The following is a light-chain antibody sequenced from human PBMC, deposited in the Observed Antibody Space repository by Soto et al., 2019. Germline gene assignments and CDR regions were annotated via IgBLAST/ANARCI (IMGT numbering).Light chain of an antibody. CDR3: SSYTSSSTVV. J-gene: IGLJ3*02. CDR2: EVR. Sequence: QSVLTQPASVSGSPGQSITISCTGTSNDVGGLNYVSWYQHHPGKAPKLMIFEVRNRPSGVSNRFSGSKSGNTASLTISGLQGEDEADYYCSSYTSSSTVVFGGGTKLTVL. CDR1: SNDVGGLNY. V-gene: IGLV2-14*01.